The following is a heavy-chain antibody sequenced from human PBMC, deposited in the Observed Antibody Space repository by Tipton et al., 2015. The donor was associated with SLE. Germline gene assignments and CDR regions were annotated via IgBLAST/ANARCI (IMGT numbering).Heavy chain of an antibody. CDR1: GGSFSGYY. V-gene: IGHV4-34*01. CDR3: ARDLRSGGYYYYYYMDV. Sequence: TLSLTCAVYGGSFSGYYWSWIRQPPGKGLEWIGEINHSGSTNYNPSLKSRVTISVDTSKNQLSLKLSSVTAADTAVYYCARDLRSGGYYYYYYMDVWGKGTTVTVSS. CDR2: INHSGST. J-gene: IGHJ6*03. D-gene: IGHD1-14*01.